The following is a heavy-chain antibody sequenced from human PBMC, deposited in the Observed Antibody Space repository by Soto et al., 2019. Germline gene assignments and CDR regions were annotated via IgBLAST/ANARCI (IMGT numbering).Heavy chain of an antibody. CDR3: ARRTVPGSFDL. D-gene: IGHD4-4*01. CDR2: IYYSGST. V-gene: IGHV4-31*03. CDR1: GGSISSGGYY. J-gene: IGHJ2*01. Sequence: QVQLQESGPGLVKPSQTLSLTCTVSGGSISSGGYYWSWIRQHPGKGLEWIGYIYYSGSTYYNPSIKSRVTISVDTSKNQFSLKLSSVAAADTAVYYCARRTVPGSFDLWGRGTLVTVSS.